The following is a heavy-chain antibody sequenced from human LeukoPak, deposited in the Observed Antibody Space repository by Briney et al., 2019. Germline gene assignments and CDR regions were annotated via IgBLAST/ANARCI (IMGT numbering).Heavy chain of an antibody. Sequence: RXSCAASGFTFSSYGMHWVRQAPGKGLEWVAFIQYDGSNKYYADSVKGRFTISRDNSKNTLYLQMNSLRAEDTAVYYCAKEGDYYYYFMDVWGKGTTVTVYS. D-gene: IGHD1-26*01. CDR2: IQYDGSNK. CDR1: GFTFSSYG. J-gene: IGHJ6*03. CDR3: AKEGDYYYYFMDV. V-gene: IGHV3-30*02.